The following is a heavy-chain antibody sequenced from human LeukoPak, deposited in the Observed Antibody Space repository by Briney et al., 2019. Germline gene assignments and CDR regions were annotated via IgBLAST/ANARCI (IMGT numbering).Heavy chain of an antibody. V-gene: IGHV4-39*07. CDR3: ARARRWLRYFDY. CDR2: IYYSGST. Sequence: SETLSLTCTVSGDSISSSSFYWGWIRQPPGKGLEWIGSIYYSGSTNYNPSLKSRVTISVDTSKNQFSLKLSSVTAADTAVYYCARARRWLRYFDYWGQGTLVTVSS. CDR1: GDSISSSSFY. J-gene: IGHJ4*02. D-gene: IGHD5-12*01.